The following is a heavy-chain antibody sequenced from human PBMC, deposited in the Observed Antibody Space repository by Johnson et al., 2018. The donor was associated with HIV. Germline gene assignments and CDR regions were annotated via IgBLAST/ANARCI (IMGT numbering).Heavy chain of an antibody. CDR3: ASWPHGSGSYQIDI. Sequence: QVQLVESGGGVVRPGGSLRLSCAASGFTFDDYGMSWVRQAPGKGLEWVAVISYDGSNKYYADSVKGRFTISRDNAKNSLYLQMNSLRAEDTAVYYCASWPHGSGSYQIDIWGQGTMVTVSS. CDR1: GFTFDDYG. J-gene: IGHJ3*02. V-gene: IGHV3-30*03. D-gene: IGHD3-10*01. CDR2: ISYDGSNK.